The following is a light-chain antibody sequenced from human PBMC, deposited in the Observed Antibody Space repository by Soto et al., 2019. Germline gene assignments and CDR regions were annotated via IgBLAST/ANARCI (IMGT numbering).Light chain of an antibody. CDR2: EAS. V-gene: IGKV1-5*03. CDR1: QNINSW. J-gene: IGKJ1*01. Sequence: DIHMTQSPSTLSASVGDRVTITCRASQNINSWLARYQQKPGKAPKLLIYEASSLEKGVPARFGGSGSGTEFTLTISSLQPDDFATYYCQQYNVYSWTFGQGTKVDIK. CDR3: QQYNVYSWT.